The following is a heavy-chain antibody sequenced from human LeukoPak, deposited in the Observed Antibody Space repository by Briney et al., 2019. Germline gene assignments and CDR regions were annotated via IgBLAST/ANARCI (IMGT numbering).Heavy chain of an antibody. CDR2: IYYSGST. V-gene: IGHV4-59*01. CDR3: ARVGLRYFDWFYDAFDI. CDR1: GGSISSYY. Sequence: SGTLSLTCTVSGGSISSYYWSWIRQPPGKGLEWIGYIYYSGSTNYNPSLKSRVTISVDTSKNQFSLKLSSVTAADTAVYYCARVGLRYFDWFYDAFDIWGQGTMVTVSS. J-gene: IGHJ3*02. D-gene: IGHD3-9*01.